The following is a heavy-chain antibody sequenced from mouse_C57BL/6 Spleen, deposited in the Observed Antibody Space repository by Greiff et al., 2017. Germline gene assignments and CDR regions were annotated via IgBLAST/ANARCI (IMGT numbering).Heavy chain of an antibody. J-gene: IGHJ4*01. CDR1: GFTFSDYG. V-gene: IGHV5-17*01. CDR2: ISSGSSTI. D-gene: IGHD5-1*01. Sequence: EVHLVESGGGLVKPGGSLKLSCAASGFTFSDYGMHWVRQAPEKGLEWVAYISSGSSTIYYADTVKGRFTISRDNAKNTLFLQMTSLRSEDTAMYYCARKESLLRYAMDYWGQGTSVTVSS. CDR3: ARKESLLRYAMDY.